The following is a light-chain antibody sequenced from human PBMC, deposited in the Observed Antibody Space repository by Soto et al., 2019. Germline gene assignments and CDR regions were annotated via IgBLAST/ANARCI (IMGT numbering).Light chain of an antibody. CDR1: QSIGYY. Sequence: EIGLTQSPATLSLSPGERATLSCRASQSIGYYLAWYQEKPGQAPRLLIYDASIRATGIPARFSGSWSGTDFPLTINGLEPEDSAVYYCQQRGNWPPTWTFGQGTKVEIK. J-gene: IGKJ1*01. CDR3: QQRGNWPPTWT. CDR2: DAS. V-gene: IGKV3-11*01.